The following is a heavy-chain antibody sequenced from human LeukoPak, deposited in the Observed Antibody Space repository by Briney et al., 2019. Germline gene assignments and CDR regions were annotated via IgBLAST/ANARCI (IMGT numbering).Heavy chain of an antibody. CDR2: INHSGST. Sequence: SETLSLTCAVYGGSFSGYYWSWIRQPPGKGLEWIGEINHSGSTNYNPSLKSRVTISVDTSKNQFSLKLSSVTAADTAVYYCERAIRYCSGGSCYSFWFDPWGQGTLVTVSS. CDR3: ERAIRYCSGGSCYSFWFDP. D-gene: IGHD2-15*01. CDR1: GGSFSGYY. V-gene: IGHV4-34*01. J-gene: IGHJ5*02.